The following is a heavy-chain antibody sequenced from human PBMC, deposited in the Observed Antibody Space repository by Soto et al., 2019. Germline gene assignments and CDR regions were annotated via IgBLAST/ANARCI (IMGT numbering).Heavy chain of an antibody. CDR3: ASDPYYYASGY. CDR2: ISGGGETI. CDR1: GFIFSDLY. D-gene: IGHD3-10*01. V-gene: IGHV3-11*01. Sequence: GGSLRLSCAASGFIFSDLYMTWIRQAPGKGLEWLSYISGGGETIHYADSVKGRFTVSRDNARRSLYLQMNSLRAEDTAVYYCASDPYYYASGYWGQGTLVTVSS. J-gene: IGHJ4*02.